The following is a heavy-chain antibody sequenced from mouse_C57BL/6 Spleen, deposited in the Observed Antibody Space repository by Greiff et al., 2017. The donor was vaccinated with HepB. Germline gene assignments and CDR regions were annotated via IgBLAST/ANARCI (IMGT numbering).Heavy chain of an antibody. CDR1: GYTFTSYW. V-gene: IGHV1-55*01. J-gene: IGHJ2*01. CDR3: ARRFGYGSSYGYFDY. Sequence: VQLQQPGAELVKPGASVKMSCKASGYTFTSYWITWVKQRPGQGLEWIGDIYPGSGSTNYNEKFKSKATLTVDTSSSTAYMQLSSLTSEDSAVYYCARRFGYGSSYGYFDYWGQGTTLTVSS. D-gene: IGHD1-1*01. CDR2: IYPGSGST.